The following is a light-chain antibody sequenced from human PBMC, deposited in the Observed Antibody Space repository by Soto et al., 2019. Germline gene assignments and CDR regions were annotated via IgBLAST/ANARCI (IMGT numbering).Light chain of an antibody. CDR3: QRQSYR. CDR2: EAS. Sequence: DIQMTQSPSTLSASVGDRVTITCRATQSISKWLAWYQQKPGKAPKLLIYEASSLDSGVPSRFSGSGSGTEFSLTISSLQPDDFATYYCQRQSYRLGQGTRLEIK. J-gene: IGKJ2*03. V-gene: IGKV1-5*03. CDR1: QSISKW.